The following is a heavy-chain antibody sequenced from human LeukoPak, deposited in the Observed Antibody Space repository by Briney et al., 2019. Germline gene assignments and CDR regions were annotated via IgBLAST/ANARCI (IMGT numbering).Heavy chain of an antibody. CDR3: ARWNWTSRFFDL. CDR2: IYYSDST. J-gene: IGHJ2*01. V-gene: IGHV4-31*03. D-gene: IGHD1-7*01. Sequence: SETLSLTCTVSGGSIISGGYYWSWIRQHPGKGLEWIGFIYYSDSTYFNPSLKSRVTISADTSKNQFFLNLSSVTAADTAVFYCARWNWTSRFFDLWGRGTLVTVSS. CDR1: GGSIISGGYY.